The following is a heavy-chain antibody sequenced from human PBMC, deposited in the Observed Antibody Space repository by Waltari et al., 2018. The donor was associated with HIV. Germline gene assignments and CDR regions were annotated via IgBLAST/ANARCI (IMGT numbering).Heavy chain of an antibody. V-gene: IGHV3-23*01. CDR2: IGGSGGGR. Sequence: EVHLLESGGGLVQPGGSLRLSCAASGFTFSNYAMNWVRQAPGKGLEWVSAIGGSGGGRYYADSVKGRLTISRDNAKNSLYLQMNSLRAEDTAVYYCASGYYYGMDVWGQGTTVTVSS. CDR3: ASGYYYGMDV. CDR1: GFTFSNYA. J-gene: IGHJ6*02.